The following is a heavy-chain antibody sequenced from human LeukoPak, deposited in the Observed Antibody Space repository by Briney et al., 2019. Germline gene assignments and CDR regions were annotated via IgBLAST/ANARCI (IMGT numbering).Heavy chain of an antibody. Sequence: GGSLRLSCSASGFTFRTYAMHWVRQAPGKGLEYVSAISSNGGNTYSADSVKGRFTISRDNSKNALYLQMSSLRAEDTAVYYRVKGGTMPHDWFDPWGQGTLVTVSS. D-gene: IGHD2-2*01. V-gene: IGHV3-64D*06. CDR3: VKGGTMPHDWFDP. J-gene: IGHJ5*02. CDR2: ISSNGGNT. CDR1: GFTFRTYA.